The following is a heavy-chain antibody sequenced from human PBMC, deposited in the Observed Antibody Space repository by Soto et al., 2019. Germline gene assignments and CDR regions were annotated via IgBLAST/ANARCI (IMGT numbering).Heavy chain of an antibody. CDR2: IYYSGST. J-gene: IGHJ5*02. CDR3: ARAITMVRGAYNWFDP. CDR1: GGSISSGGYY. Sequence: ASETLSLTCTVSGGSISSGGYYWSWIRQHPGKGLEWIGYIYYSGSTYYNPSLKSRVTISVDTSKNQFSLKLSSVTAADTAVYYCARAITMVRGAYNWFDPWGQGPLVTVSS. D-gene: IGHD3-10*01. V-gene: IGHV4-31*03.